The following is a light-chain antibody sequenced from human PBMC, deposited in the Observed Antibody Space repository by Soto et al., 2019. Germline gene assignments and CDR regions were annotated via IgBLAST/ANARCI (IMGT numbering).Light chain of an antibody. CDR1: NCNIGRHT. J-gene: IGLJ3*02. Sequence: QSVLTQPPSASGTPGQRVTISCSGSNCNIGRHTVNWYQQLPGTAPKLLIYTDNQRPSGVPDRFSDSKSGTSASLAISGLQSEDEAEYYCAAWDDSLQAWVFGGGTKVTVL. V-gene: IGLV1-44*01. CDR3: AAWDDSLQAWV. CDR2: TDN.